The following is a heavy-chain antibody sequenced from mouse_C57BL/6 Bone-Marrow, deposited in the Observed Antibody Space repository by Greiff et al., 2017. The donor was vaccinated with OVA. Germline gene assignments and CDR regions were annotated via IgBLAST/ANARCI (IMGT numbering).Heavy chain of an antibody. V-gene: IGHV1-82*01. CDR3: ARHEDGYYASYFDY. CDR2: IYPGDGDT. Sequence: VQLQQSGPELVKPGASVKISCKASGYAFSSSWMNWVKQRPGKGLEWIGRIYPGDGDTNYNGKFKGKATLTADKSSSTAYMQLSSLTSEDSAVYFCARHEDGYYASYFDYWRQGTTLTVSS. CDR1: GYAFSSSW. J-gene: IGHJ2*01. D-gene: IGHD2-3*01.